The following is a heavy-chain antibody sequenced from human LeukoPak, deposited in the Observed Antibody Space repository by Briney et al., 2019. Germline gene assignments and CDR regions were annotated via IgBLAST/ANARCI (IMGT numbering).Heavy chain of an antibody. D-gene: IGHD3-22*01. CDR1: GYIFTKFW. J-gene: IGHJ4*02. V-gene: IGHV5-51*01. Sequence: RGESLKISCQGSGYIFTKFWIGWVRQLPGKGLEWMGIIYPGDSDTRYSPSFQGQVTISADKSISTAYLQWSSLKASDTAMYYCAREPDSSGYSFDYWGQGTLVTVSS. CDR2: IYPGDSDT. CDR3: AREPDSSGYSFDY.